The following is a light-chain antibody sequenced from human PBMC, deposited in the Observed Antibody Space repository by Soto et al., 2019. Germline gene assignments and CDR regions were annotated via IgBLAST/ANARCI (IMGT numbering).Light chain of an antibody. CDR3: QQFINSPYMYI. Sequence: EIVLTQSQGTLSLSPGEGATLSCRSSQDVGTNYLAWYQQKPGQAPRLLIFGASSRASGVPGRFSGSGSGTDFTLTISRLEPEDSAVYYCQQFINSPYMYIFGQGTKLEI. V-gene: IGKV3-20*01. CDR1: QDVGTNY. J-gene: IGKJ2*01. CDR2: GAS.